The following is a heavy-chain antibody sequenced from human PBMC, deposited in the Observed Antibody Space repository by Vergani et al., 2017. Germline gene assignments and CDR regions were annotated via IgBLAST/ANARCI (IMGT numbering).Heavy chain of an antibody. J-gene: IGHJ4*02. CDR2: ISGQNFRT. D-gene: IGHD2-21*01. V-gene: IGHV3-23*01. Sequence: VQLQESGPGLVKPSETLSPTCSVSGDSMNTYYWTWIRQPPGKGLEWVSGISGQNFRTHYADSVKGRFTISRDDSKNTVYLQINSLRAEDTAFYYCADLYGDDGFSPFWGQGTLVTVSS. CDR3: ADLYGDDGFSPF. CDR1: GDSMNTYY.